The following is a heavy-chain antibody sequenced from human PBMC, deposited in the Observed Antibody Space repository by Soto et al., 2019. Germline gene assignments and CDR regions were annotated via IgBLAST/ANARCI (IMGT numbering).Heavy chain of an antibody. CDR1: GGSVSSGSYY. J-gene: IGHJ4*02. Sequence: ETLSLTCTVSGGSVSSGSYYWSWIRQPPGKGLEWIGYIYYSGSTKYNPSLKSRVTISVDTSKNQFSLKLSSVTAADTAVYYCARAGLGDGSDYWGQGTLVTVSS. CDR3: ARAGLGDGSDY. V-gene: IGHV4-61*01. D-gene: IGHD1-26*01. CDR2: IYYSGST.